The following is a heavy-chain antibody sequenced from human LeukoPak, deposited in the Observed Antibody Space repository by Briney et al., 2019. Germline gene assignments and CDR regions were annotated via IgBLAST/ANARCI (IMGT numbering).Heavy chain of an antibody. Sequence: SVKVSCKASGGTFSSYAISWVRQAPGQGLEWMGGIIPIFGTANYAQKFQGRVTITTDESTSTAFMELSSLRSEDTAVYYCARGYSSSWYPDYWGQGTLVTVSS. CDR1: GGTFSSYA. D-gene: IGHD6-13*01. J-gene: IGHJ4*02. CDR3: ARGYSSSWYPDY. V-gene: IGHV1-69*05. CDR2: IIPIFGTA.